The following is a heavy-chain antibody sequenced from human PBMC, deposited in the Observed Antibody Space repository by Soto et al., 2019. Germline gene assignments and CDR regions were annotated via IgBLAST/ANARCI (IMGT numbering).Heavy chain of an antibody. J-gene: IGHJ6*02. D-gene: IGHD3-10*01. CDR1: GGSISNNFYY. CDR3: TRRFSYGSGKYGIDL. CDR2: ISNSGNT. Sequence: SETLSLTCSVSGGSISNNFYYWTWIRQPPGKDLEWIGYISNSGNTAYNPSLNSRGTISVDKPKNQFSLKLSSVTAADTAVYYCTRRFSYGSGKYGIDLWGQGTTVTVS. V-gene: IGHV4-61*05.